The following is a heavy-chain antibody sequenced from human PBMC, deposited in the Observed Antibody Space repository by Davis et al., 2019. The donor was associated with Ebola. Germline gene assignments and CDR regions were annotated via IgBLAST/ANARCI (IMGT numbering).Heavy chain of an antibody. CDR3: ARDEWHDFWSGPQAPFDY. J-gene: IGHJ4*02. CDR1: GFTFSSYW. D-gene: IGHD3-3*01. CDR2: INSDGSST. V-gene: IGHV3-74*01. Sequence: GESLKISCAASGFTFSSYWMHWVRQAPGKGLVWVSRINSDGSSTSYADSVKGRFTISRDNAKNSLYLQMNSLRAEDTAVYYCARDEWHDFWSGPQAPFDYWGQGTLVTVSS.